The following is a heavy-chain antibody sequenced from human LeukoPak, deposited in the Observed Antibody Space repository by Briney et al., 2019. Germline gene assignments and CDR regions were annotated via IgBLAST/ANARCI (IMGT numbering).Heavy chain of an antibody. Sequence: PGGSLRLSCAASGFTFSSYAMSWVRQAPGKGLEWVSAISGSGGSTYYADSVKGRFTISRDNAKNSLSLQMNSLKPEDTALYYCAKGPGLGEGKKYLDLWGRGTLVMASS. CDR1: GFTFSSYA. CDR2: ISGSGGST. J-gene: IGHJ2*01. CDR3: AKGPGLGEGKKYLDL. V-gene: IGHV3-23*01.